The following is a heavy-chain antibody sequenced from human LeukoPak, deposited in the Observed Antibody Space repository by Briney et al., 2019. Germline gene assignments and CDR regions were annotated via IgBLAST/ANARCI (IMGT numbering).Heavy chain of an antibody. CDR1: GFTFSSYS. CDR2: ISSSSSYI. CDR3: ARRADYYDSSGYWYYFDY. Sequence: GGSLRLSCAASGFTFSSYSMNWVRQAPGKGLEWVSSISSSSSYIYYADSVKGRFTTSRDNAKNSLYLQMNSLRAEDTAVYYCARRADYYDSSGYWYYFDYWGQGTLVTVSS. D-gene: IGHD3-22*01. V-gene: IGHV3-21*01. J-gene: IGHJ4*02.